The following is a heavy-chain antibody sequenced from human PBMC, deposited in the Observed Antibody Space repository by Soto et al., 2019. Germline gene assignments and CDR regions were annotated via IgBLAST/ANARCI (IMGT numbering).Heavy chain of an antibody. V-gene: IGHV3-73*01. CDR2: IRSKANSYAT. CDR1: GFTFSGSA. CDR3: TSSARHPPACSYYYYYMDV. D-gene: IGHD6-6*01. Sequence: EVQLVESGGGLVQPGGSLKLSCAASGFTFSGSAMHWVRQASGKGLEWVGRIRSKANSYATAYAASVKGRFTISRDDSKNTAYMQMNSLKTEDTAVYYGTSSARHPPACSYYYYYMDVWGKGTTVTVSS. J-gene: IGHJ6*03.